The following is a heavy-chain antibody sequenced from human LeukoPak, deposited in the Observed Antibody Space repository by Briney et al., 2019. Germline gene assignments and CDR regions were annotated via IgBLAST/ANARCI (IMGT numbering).Heavy chain of an antibody. CDR1: GGTFPSYA. D-gene: IGHD6-13*01. V-gene: IGHV1-2*02. Sequence: GASVKVSCKVSGGTFPSYALSWVRQAPGQGLEWMGWINPNSGGTNYAQKFQGRVTMTRDTSISTAYMELSRLRSDDTAVYYCARDGIAAAGTSLPYYYYYMDVWGKGTTVTVSS. CDR3: ARDGIAAAGTSLPYYYYYMDV. CDR2: INPNSGGT. J-gene: IGHJ6*03.